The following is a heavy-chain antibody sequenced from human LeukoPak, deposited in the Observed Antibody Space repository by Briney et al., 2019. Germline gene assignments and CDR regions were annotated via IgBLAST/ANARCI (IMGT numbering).Heavy chain of an antibody. CDR3: ATGKKKVTIFGVVIGLEWFDP. CDR1: GYTFTSYD. D-gene: IGHD3-3*01. J-gene: IGHJ5*02. CDR2: MNPNSGNT. V-gene: IGHV1-8*01. Sequence: ASVKVSCKASGYTFTSYDINWVRQATGQGLEWMRWMNPNSGNTGYAQKFQGRVTMTRNTSISTAYMELSSLRSEDTAVYYCATGKKKVTIFGVVIGLEWFDPWGQGTLVTVSS.